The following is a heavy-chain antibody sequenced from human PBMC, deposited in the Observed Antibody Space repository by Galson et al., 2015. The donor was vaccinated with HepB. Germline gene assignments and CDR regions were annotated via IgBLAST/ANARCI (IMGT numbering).Heavy chain of an antibody. D-gene: IGHD2-2*01. Sequence: SETLSLTCTVSGGSISSYYWSWIRQPPGKGLEWIGYIYYSGSTNYNPSLKSRVTISVDTSKNQFSLKLSSVTAADTAVYYCARLHVVPAARGQNYYYYGMDVWGQGTTVTVSS. J-gene: IGHJ6*02. CDR2: IYYSGST. CDR1: GGSISSYY. CDR3: ARLHVVPAARGQNYYYYGMDV. V-gene: IGHV4-59*08.